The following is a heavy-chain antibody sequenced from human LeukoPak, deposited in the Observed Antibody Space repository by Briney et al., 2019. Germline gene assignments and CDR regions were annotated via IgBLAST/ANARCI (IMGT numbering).Heavy chain of an antibody. V-gene: IGHV1-69*13. Sequence: SVKVSCKASGGTFSSYAISWVRQAPGQGLEWMGGIIPIFGTANYAQKFQGRVTITADESTSTAYMELSGLRSEDTAVYYCARDSRYPTGAFDIWGQGTMVTVSS. J-gene: IGHJ3*02. CDR3: ARDSRYPTGAFDI. D-gene: IGHD3-9*01. CDR2: IIPIFGTA. CDR1: GGTFSSYA.